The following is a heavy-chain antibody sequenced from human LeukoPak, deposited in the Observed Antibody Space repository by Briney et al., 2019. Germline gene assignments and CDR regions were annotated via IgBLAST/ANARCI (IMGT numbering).Heavy chain of an antibody. D-gene: IGHD6-13*01. Sequence: SETLSLTCTVSGGSISSYYWSWIRQPPGKGLEWIGYIYYSGSTSYNPSLKSRVTISVDTSKNQFSLKLSSVTAADTAVYYCARAQATIAAAVHFDYWGQGTLVTVSS. J-gene: IGHJ4*02. V-gene: IGHV4-59*01. CDR3: ARAQATIAAAVHFDY. CDR1: GGSISSYY. CDR2: IYYSGST.